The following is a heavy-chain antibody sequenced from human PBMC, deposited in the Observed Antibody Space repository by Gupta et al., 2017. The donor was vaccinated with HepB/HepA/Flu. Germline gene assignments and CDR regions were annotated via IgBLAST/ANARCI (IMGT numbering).Heavy chain of an antibody. J-gene: IGHJ6*03. CDR3: ARVGAKGVDLYYYYYMDV. V-gene: IGHV1-46*01. CDR1: GYTFTSYY. Sequence: QVQLVQSGAEVKKPGASVKVSCKASGYTFTSYYMHWVRQAPGQGLEWMGIINPSGGSTSYAQKFQGRVTMTRDTSTSTVYMELSSLRSEDTAVYYCARVGAKGVDLYYYYYMDVWGKGTTVTVSS. D-gene: IGHD3-10*01. CDR2: INPSGGST.